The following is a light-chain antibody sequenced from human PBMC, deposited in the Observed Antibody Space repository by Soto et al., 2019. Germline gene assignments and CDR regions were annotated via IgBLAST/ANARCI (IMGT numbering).Light chain of an antibody. V-gene: IGKV1-27*01. CDR3: QKYNSAPHT. Sequence: DIQMTQSPSSLSASVGDRVTITCRASQGISKYLAWYQQKPGKVPKLLIYAASTLQSGVPSRFSGSGSGTDFTLTISSLKPEDVATYYCQKYNSAPHTFGQGTKLEIK. J-gene: IGKJ2*01. CDR2: AAS. CDR1: QGISKY.